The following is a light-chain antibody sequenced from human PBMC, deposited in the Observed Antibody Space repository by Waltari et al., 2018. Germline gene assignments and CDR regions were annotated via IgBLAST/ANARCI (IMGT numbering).Light chain of an antibody. CDR2: DVS. J-gene: IGLJ1*01. Sequence: QSALTPPASVSGSPGQSITISCPGSRSDVGGYYYVPWYQQHPGKVPKLVIYDVSNRPSGVSNRFSGSKSGNTASLTISGLQAEDEADYYCSSYTSISTLVFGSGTKVTVL. V-gene: IGLV2-14*01. CDR1: RSDVGGYYY. CDR3: SSYTSISTLV.